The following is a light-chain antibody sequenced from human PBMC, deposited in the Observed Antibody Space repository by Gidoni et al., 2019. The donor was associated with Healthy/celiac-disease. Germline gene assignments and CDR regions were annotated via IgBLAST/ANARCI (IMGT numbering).Light chain of an antibody. CDR2: DAS. Sequence: DIKRTKSQSPLSASVGDRVTITGQASQDISNYLNGYQQKPGKAPKLLIYDASNLETGVPSRFSGSGSGTDFTFTISSLQPEDIATYYCQQYDNLPLTFGGXTKVEIK. CDR3: QQYDNLPLT. V-gene: IGKV1-33*01. J-gene: IGKJ4*01. CDR1: QDISNY.